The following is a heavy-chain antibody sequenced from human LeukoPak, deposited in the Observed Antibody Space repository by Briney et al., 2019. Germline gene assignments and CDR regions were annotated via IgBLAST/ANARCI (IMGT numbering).Heavy chain of an antibody. D-gene: IGHD5-12*01. J-gene: IGHJ4*02. CDR2: IYPGDSDT. CDR3: ARGGYGGYEFDC. Sequence: GESLKISCRAFGYSFSTYSIGWVRQIPGKGLEWMGVIYPGDSDTIYSPSFQGQVTMSADKSITTAYLQWSSLKASDTAMYYCARGGYGGYEFDCWGQGTLVTVSS. CDR1: GYSFSTYS. V-gene: IGHV5-51*01.